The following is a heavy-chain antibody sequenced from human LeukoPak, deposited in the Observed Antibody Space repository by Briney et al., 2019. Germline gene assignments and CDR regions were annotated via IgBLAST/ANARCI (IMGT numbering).Heavy chain of an antibody. CDR2: YFDTGST. CDR1: GASFDSHY. D-gene: IGHD4-23*01. J-gene: IGHJ4*02. CDR3: VRTGWELLTS. Sequence: SETLSLTCNVSGASFDSHYWTCVRQTPDKRLEWIGYYFDTGSTDYNPSLKSRVTMSVDRSKNQFFLRLKSVTAADTAVYYCVRTGWELLTSWGPGTLVTVSS. V-gene: IGHV4-59*11.